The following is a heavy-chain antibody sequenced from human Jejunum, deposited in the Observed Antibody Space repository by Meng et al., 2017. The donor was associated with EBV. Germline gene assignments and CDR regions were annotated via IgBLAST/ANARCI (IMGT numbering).Heavy chain of an antibody. Sequence: TLPLPCYVSCNAFTRVVYLWGWIRQPPGKGLEWIGNIYHIGSTYYNPSLKSRVTISVDRSKNQFSLKLTSVTAADTAVYYCARGGPDFGDYVPFDYWGQGTLVTVSS. CDR3: ARGGPDFGDYVPFDY. CDR1: CNAFTRVVYL. CDR2: IYHIGST. V-gene: IGHV4-30-2*01. J-gene: IGHJ4*02. D-gene: IGHD4-17*01.